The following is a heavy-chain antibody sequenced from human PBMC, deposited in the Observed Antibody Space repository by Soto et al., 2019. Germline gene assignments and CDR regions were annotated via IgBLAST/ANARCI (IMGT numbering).Heavy chain of an antibody. J-gene: IGHJ6*04. D-gene: IGHD2-15*01. V-gene: IGHV3-23*01. CDR2: ISGSGSGGGT. Sequence: GVSLRLSCAASGFTFSNYALSWVRQAPGKGLQWVSAISGSGSGGGTYYADSVKGRFTISRDNSKNTLYLQMNSLRAEDTAVYYCARYDVLCDGGRCYGVPLDVWGKGTTVTVSS. CDR3: ARYDVLCDGGRCYGVPLDV. CDR1: GFTFSNYA.